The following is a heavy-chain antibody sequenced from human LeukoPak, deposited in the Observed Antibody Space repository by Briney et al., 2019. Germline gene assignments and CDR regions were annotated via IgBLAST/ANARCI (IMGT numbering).Heavy chain of an antibody. V-gene: IGHV1-18*01. Sequence: ASVKVSCKASGYTFTSYGISWVRQAPGQGLDWMGWISAYNGNTNYAQKLQGRVTMTTDTSTSTAYMELRSLRSDDTAVYYCARQFKHGYYDGSGYYQYNWFDPWGQGTLVTVSS. D-gene: IGHD3-22*01. CDR1: GYTFTSYG. J-gene: IGHJ5*02. CDR3: ARQFKHGYYDGSGYYQYNWFDP. CDR2: ISAYNGNT.